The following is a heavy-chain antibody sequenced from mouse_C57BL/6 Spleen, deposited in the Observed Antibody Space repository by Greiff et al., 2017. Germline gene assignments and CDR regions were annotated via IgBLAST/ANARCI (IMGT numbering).Heavy chain of an antibody. CDR1: GYTFTSYW. Sequence: QVQLQQPGAELVKPGASVKLSCKASGYTFTSYWMHWVKQRPGQGLEWIGMIHPNSGSTNYNEKFKSKATLTVDKPSSTAYMQLSSLTSEDSAVYYSAKADCCEWYFDVWGTGTTVTVAS. CDR2: IHPNSGST. J-gene: IGHJ1*03. D-gene: IGHD2-4*01. CDR3: AKADCCEWYFDV. V-gene: IGHV1-64*01.